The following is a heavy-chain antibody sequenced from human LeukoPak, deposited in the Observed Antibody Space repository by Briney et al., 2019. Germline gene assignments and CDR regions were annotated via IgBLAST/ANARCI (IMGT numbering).Heavy chain of an antibody. D-gene: IGHD3-10*01. CDR2: MNHGGST. J-gene: IGHJ4*02. CDR1: GGSFSGYY. Sequence: SETLSLTCAVYGGSFSGYYWNWIRQPPGKGLEWIGEMNHGGSTNYNPSLKSRVTISVDTSKNQFSLKLSSVTAADTAVYYCARVTDDYYGSGSYAALDYWGQGTLVTVSS. CDR3: ARVTDDYYGSGSYAALDY. V-gene: IGHV4-34*01.